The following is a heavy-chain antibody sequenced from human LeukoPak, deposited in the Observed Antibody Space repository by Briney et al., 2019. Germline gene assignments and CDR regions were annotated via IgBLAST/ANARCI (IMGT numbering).Heavy chain of an antibody. CDR1: GYTFTRYA. CDR3: ATDGYSSGWPNWFDP. V-gene: IGHV7-4-1*02. Sequence: ASVKVSCKASGYTFTRYAMNWVRQAPGQGLEWMGWINTNTGNPTYAQGFTGRFVFSLDTSVSTAYLQISSLKAEDTAVYYCATDGYSSGWPNWFDPWGQGTLVTVSS. D-gene: IGHD6-19*01. J-gene: IGHJ5*02. CDR2: INTNTGNP.